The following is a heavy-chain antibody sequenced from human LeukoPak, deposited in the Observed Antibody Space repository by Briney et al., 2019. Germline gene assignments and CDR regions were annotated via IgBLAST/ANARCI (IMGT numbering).Heavy chain of an antibody. D-gene: IGHD3-16*02. CDR2: IIDYDGHA. V-gene: IGHV1-18*01. J-gene: IGHJ5*02. Sequence: ASVKVSCKASGYNFTTYGISWVRQAPGQGPEWMGWIIDYDGHARYSEKLKGRITLTTDRSTSTVYVELRSLTYDDTARYYCVREGIYLAFDLWGQGTLVSVSS. CDR3: VREGIYLAFDL. CDR1: GYNFTTYG.